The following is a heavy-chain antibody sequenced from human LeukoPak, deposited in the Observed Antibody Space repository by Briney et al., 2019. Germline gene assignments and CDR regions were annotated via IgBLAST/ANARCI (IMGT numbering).Heavy chain of an antibody. CDR3: ARDSGRFDVFDI. CDR1: GFTVSINY. Sequence: GGSLTLSCAVSGFTVSINYMSWVRQAPGKGLEWVSVIYSDGRTYYAESVKGRFTISRDNSKNTLYLQMNSLRAEDTAVYYCARDSGRFDVFDIWGQGTMVTVSS. J-gene: IGHJ3*02. V-gene: IGHV3-53*01. D-gene: IGHD3-10*01. CDR2: IYSDGRT.